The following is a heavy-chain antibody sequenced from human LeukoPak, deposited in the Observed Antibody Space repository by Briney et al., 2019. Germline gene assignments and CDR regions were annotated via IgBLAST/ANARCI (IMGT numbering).Heavy chain of an antibody. CDR2: ISGRGDST. V-gene: IGHV3-23*01. CDR1: GFTFSTYA. D-gene: IGHD2-15*01. Sequence: PGGSLRLSCAASGFTFSTYAMSWVRQAPGKGLEWVSGISGRGDSTYNADSVKGRFTVSRDNSKDTLYLQMSSLRADDSALYYCARAPYPSCNDASCYPLDYWGQGTLVTVSS. J-gene: IGHJ4*02. CDR3: ARAPYPSCNDASCYPLDY.